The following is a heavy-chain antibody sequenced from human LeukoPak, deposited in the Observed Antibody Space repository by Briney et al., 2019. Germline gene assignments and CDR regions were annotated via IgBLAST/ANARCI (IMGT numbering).Heavy chain of an antibody. CDR2: ISGSGGST. J-gene: IGHJ4*02. CDR1: GFTFSSYA. D-gene: IGHD1-26*01. Sequence: PGGSLRLSCAASGFTFSSYAMSWVRQAPGNGLEWVSAISGSGGSTYYADSVKGRFTISRDNSKNTLYLQMNSLRAEDTAVYYCAKDGELLKYFFDYWGQGTLVTVSS. V-gene: IGHV3-23*01. CDR3: AKDGELLKYFFDY.